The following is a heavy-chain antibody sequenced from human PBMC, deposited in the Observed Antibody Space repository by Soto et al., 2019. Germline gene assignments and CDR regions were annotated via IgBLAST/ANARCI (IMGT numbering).Heavy chain of an antibody. J-gene: IGHJ3*01. Sequence: SETLSLTCTVSGGSISSSTYYWGWIRQPPGKGLEWIASIYYSGRTHYNPSLESRVTISVDTSKNQFSLRLSSVTAADTAVYYCARQSSGSSSSWSRVWRQGTMVTVSS. CDR2: IYYSGRT. V-gene: IGHV4-39*01. D-gene: IGHD6-13*01. CDR3: ARQSSGSSSSWSRV. CDR1: GGSISSSTYY.